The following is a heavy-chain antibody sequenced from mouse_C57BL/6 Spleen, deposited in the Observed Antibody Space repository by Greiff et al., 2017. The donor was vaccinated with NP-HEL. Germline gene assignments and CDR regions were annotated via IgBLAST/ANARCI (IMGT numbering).Heavy chain of an antibody. CDR3: ARGGKLGFDY. CDR1: GYTFTSYG. D-gene: IGHD4-1*01. V-gene: IGHV1-81*01. Sequence: LQESGAELARPGASVKLSCKASGYTFTSYGISWVKQRTGQGLEWIGEIYPRSGNTYYNEKFKGKATLTADKSSSTAYMELRSLTSEDSAVYFCARGGKLGFDYWGQGTTLTVSS. J-gene: IGHJ2*01. CDR2: IYPRSGNT.